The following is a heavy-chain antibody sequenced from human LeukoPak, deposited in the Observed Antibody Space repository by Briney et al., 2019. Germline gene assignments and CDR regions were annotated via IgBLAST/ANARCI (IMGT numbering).Heavy chain of an antibody. CDR3: ARGSIFRQYIVVVPAAKVYYYYMDV. CDR2: INHSGST. CDR1: GGSFSGYY. V-gene: IGHV4-34*01. J-gene: IGHJ6*03. Sequence: PSETLSLTCAVYGGSFSGYYWSWIRQPPGKGLEWIGEINHSGSTNYNPSLKSRVIISVDTSKNQFSLKLSSVTAADTAVYYCARGSIFRQYIVVVPAAKVYYYYMDVWGKGTTVTVSS. D-gene: IGHD2-2*01.